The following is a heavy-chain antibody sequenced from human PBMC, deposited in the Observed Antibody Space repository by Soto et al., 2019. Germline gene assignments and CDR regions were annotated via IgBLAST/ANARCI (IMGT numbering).Heavy chain of an antibody. D-gene: IGHD6-19*01. Sequence: GSLLLACAASGFNFSSYVMSWVRQAPGKGLEWVSAISGSGDSTYYADSVKGRFTLSRDNLENTLYLQMNSLRGEDTAVYYCEKRWGVAGTYYSMDVWGQGTKVTVSS. V-gene: IGHV3-23*01. CDR1: GFNFSSYV. CDR3: EKRWGVAGTYYSMDV. CDR2: ISGSGDST. J-gene: IGHJ6*02.